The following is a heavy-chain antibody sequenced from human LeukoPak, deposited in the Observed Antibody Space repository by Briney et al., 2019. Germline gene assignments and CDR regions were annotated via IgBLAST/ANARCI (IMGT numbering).Heavy chain of an antibody. CDR1: GGSISSSNW. V-gene: IGHV4-4*02. CDR2: IYHSGST. J-gene: IGHJ4*02. D-gene: IGHD6-13*01. CDR3: ARGRGEEQQLVIDY. Sequence: SETLSLTCAVSGGSISSSNWWSWVRPPPGKGLEWIGEIYHSGSTNYNPSLKSRVTMSVDMSTRQISLKLSSVTAADTAVYYCARGRGEEQQLVIDYWGQGTLVTVSS.